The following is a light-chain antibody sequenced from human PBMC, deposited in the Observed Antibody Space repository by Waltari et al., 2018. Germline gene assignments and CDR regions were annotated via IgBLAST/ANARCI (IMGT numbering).Light chain of an antibody. CDR1: QSVLYSSSNKNY. J-gene: IGKJ2*01. V-gene: IGKV4-1*01. Sequence: DIVMTQSPDSLAVSLGERATLKCKSSQSVLYSSSNKNYLVWYQQKPGQPPKLLIYWASTRVSVVPDRFSGSGSGTDFTLTISSLQAEDVAVYYCQQNYRSPHTFGQGTKVEIK. CDR3: QQNYRSPHT. CDR2: WAS.